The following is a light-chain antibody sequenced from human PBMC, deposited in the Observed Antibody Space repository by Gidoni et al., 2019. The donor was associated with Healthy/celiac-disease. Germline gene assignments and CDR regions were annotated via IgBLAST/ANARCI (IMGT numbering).Light chain of an antibody. V-gene: IGKV3-11*01. CDR2: DAS. J-gene: IGKJ2*03. Sequence: IVFTPSPAPLSLSPGERATLSCRASQSVSSYLAWYQQKPGQAPRLLIYDASNRATGIPARFSGSGSGTDFTLTISSLEPEDFAVYYCQQRSNWPRSFGQGTKLEIK. CDR3: QQRSNWPRS. CDR1: QSVSSY.